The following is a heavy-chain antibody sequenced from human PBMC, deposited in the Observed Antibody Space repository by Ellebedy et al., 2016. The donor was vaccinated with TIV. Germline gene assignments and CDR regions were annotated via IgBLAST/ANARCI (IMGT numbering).Heavy chain of an antibody. Sequence: GESLKISCTASGFTFGDYAMTWFRQAPGKGLEWVGFIRSKAFGGTTDYAASVKGRFTVSRDDSKSIAYLQMNSLKTEDTGVYYCTRGRLEMATTFDYWGQGILVTVSS. D-gene: IGHD5-24*01. V-gene: IGHV3-49*03. CDR1: GFTFGDYA. J-gene: IGHJ4*02. CDR2: IRSKAFGGTT. CDR3: TRGRLEMATTFDY.